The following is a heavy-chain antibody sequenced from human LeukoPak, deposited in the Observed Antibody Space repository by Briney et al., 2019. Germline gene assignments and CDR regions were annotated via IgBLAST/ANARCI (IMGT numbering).Heavy chain of an antibody. V-gene: IGHV3-7*01. J-gene: IGHJ4*02. CDR1: GFTFSSYW. CDR2: IKQDGSEK. Sequence: GSLRLSCAASGFTFSSYWMSWVRQAPGRGLEWVANIKQDGSEKYYVDSVKGRFTISRDNSKNTLYLQMNSLRAEDTAVYYCARVNAVYAIVYYSDYWGQGTLVTVSS. CDR3: ARVNAVYAIVYYSDY. D-gene: IGHD2-8*01.